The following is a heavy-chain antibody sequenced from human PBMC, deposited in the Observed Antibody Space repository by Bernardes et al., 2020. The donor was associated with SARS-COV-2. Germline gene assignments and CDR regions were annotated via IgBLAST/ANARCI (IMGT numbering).Heavy chain of an antibody. CDR3: ARDRGDGYNWGLFDY. CDR1: GGSKDSYY. V-gene: IGHV4-59*01. CDR2: IFYSGTT. D-gene: IGHD5-12*01. Sequence: SETLSLTCTVYGGSKDSYYWTWIRQPPGKELEWVANIFYSGTTNYNPSLKSRVTVSFDTSKNQFSLRLKSVTAADTATYYCARDRGDGYNWGLFDYWGQGLPVTVSS. J-gene: IGHJ4*02.